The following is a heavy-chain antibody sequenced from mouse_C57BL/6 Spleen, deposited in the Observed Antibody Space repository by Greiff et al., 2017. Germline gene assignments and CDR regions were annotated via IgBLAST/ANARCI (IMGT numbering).Heavy chain of an antibody. CDR1: GYTFTSYW. J-gene: IGHJ4*01. CDR3: ARNSPYAMDY. CDR2: IDPSDIYT. V-gene: IGHV1-50*01. Sequence: VQLQQPGAELVKPGASVKLSCKASGYTFTSYWMQWVKQRPGQGLEWIGEIDPSDIYTNYNQKFKGKATLTVDTSSSTAYMQLSSLTSEDSAVYYCARNSPYAMDYWGQGTSVTVSS.